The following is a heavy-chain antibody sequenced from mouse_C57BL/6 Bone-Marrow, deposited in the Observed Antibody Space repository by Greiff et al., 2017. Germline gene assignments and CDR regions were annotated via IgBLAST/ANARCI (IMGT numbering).Heavy chain of an antibody. J-gene: IGHJ4*01. D-gene: IGHD2-1*01. CDR3: TGVYYGNYDYAMDY. CDR2: IRLKSDNYAT. CDR1: GFTFSNYW. V-gene: IGHV6-3*01. Sequence: EVKLVESGGGLVQPGGSMKLSCVASGFTFSNYWMNWVRQSPEKGLEWVAQIRLKSDNYATPYAESVKGRFTISRDDSKSSVYLQMNNLRAEDTGIYYCTGVYYGNYDYAMDYWGQGTSVTVSS.